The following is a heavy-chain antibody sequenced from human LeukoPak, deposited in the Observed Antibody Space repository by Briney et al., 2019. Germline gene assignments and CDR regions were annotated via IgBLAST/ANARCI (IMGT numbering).Heavy chain of an antibody. J-gene: IGHJ4*02. CDR1: GFTFGDYA. CDR3: TREWELPGTDFDY. CDR2: IRSKAYGGTT. D-gene: IGHD1-26*01. V-gene: IGHV3-49*03. Sequence: GGSLRLSCTASGFTFGDYAMDWFRQAPGKGLEWVGFIRSKAYGGTTEYAASVKGRFTISRDESKSIAYLQMSSLKTEDTAVYYCTREWELPGTDFDYWGQGTLVTVSS.